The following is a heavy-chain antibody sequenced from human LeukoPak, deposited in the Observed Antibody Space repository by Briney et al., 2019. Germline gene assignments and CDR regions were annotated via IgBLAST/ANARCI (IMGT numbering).Heavy chain of an antibody. CDR1: GGSISSYY. D-gene: IGHD2-2*01. V-gene: IGHV4-4*07. CDR3: ARGGTSSGQNWFDP. Sequence: SETLSLTCTVSGGSISSYYWSWIRQPAGKGLEWIGRIYTSGSTNYDPSLKSRVTMSVDTSKNQFSLKLSSVTAADTAVYYCARGGTSSGQNWFDPWGQGTLVTVSS. CDR2: IYTSGST. J-gene: IGHJ5*02.